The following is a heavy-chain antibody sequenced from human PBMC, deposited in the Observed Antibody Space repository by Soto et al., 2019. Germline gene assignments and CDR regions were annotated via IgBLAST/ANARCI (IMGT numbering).Heavy chain of an antibody. Sequence: GGSLRLSCAASGFTFSSYGMHWVRQAPGKGLEWVAVISYDGSNKYYADSVKGRFTISRDNSKNTLYLQMNSLRAEDTAVYYCAKDMYSSGWLTDYWGQGTLVTVSS. V-gene: IGHV3-30*18. D-gene: IGHD6-19*01. CDR3: AKDMYSSGWLTDY. CDR1: GFTFSSYG. J-gene: IGHJ4*02. CDR2: ISYDGSNK.